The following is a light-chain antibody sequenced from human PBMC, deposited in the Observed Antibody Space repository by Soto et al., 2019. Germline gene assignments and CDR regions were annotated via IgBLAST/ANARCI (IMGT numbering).Light chain of an antibody. CDR1: QSVSSNY. Sequence: EIVLTQSPGTLSLSPGERVTLSCRANQSVSSNYLAWYQQKPGQAPRLLIYGVSSRATGIPDRFSGSGSGTDFTLTISRLEPEDLAVFYCQQYGSSPWTFGQGTKVEIK. V-gene: IGKV3-20*01. CDR3: QQYGSSPWT. J-gene: IGKJ1*01. CDR2: GVS.